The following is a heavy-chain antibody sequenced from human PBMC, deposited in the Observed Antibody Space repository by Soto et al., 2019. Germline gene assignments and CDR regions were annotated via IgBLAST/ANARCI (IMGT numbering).Heavy chain of an antibody. J-gene: IGHJ5*02. D-gene: IGHD2-15*01. V-gene: IGHV4-31*03. Sequence: SETLSLTCTVSGGSISSGGYYWSWIRQHPGKGLEWIGYIYYSGSTYYNPSLKSRVTISVDTSKNQFSLKLSSVTAADTAVYYCARAGSPGGVVVVGWFDPWGQGTLVTVSS. CDR1: GGSISSGGYY. CDR3: ARAGSPGGVVVVGWFDP. CDR2: IYYSGST.